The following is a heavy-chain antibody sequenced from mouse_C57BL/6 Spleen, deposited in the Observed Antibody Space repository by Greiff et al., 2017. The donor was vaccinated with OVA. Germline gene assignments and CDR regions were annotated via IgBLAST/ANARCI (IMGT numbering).Heavy chain of an antibody. CDR3: ARLYYYGSSGYFDV. V-gene: IGHV5-17*01. J-gene: IGHJ1*03. CDR1: GFTFSDYG. D-gene: IGHD1-1*01. Sequence: DVMLVESGGGLVKPGGSLKLSCAASGFTFSDYGMHWVRQAPEKGLEWVAYISSGSSTIYYADTVKGRFTISRDNAKNTLFLQMTSLRSEDTAMYYCARLYYYGSSGYFDVWGTGTTVTVSS. CDR2: ISSGSSTI.